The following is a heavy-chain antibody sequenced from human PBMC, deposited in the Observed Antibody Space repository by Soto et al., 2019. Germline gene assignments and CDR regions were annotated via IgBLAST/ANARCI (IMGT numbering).Heavy chain of an antibody. CDR1: GGSFSGYC. CDR3: AASVRIQLWLKRASGGIAVAGFDY. V-gene: IGHV4-34*01. CDR2: INHSGST. D-gene: IGHD5-18*01. Sequence: SETLSLTCAVYGGSFSGYCWSWIRQPPGKGLEWIGEINHSGSTNYNPSLKSRVTISVDTSKNQFSLKLSSVTAADTAVYYCAASVRIQLWLKRASGGIAVAGFDYWGQGPLITFYS. J-gene: IGHJ4*02.